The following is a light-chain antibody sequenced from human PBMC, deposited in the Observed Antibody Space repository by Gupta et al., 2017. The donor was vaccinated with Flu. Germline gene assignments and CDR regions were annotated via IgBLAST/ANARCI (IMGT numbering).Light chain of an antibody. CDR3: ATWDASMSAVV. CDR2: KSN. J-gene: IGLJ2*01. Sequence: QSVLTQQPSTSGTSGQRVTFTGSGGNSNIGINYVYWYQQLPGAAPKLIIYKSNQRPSGVPDRFSGSKSGTSAAMAIXGXRSEDEXEYYCATWDASMSAVVFGGGTKLTVL. V-gene: IGLV1-47*01. CDR1: NSNIGINY.